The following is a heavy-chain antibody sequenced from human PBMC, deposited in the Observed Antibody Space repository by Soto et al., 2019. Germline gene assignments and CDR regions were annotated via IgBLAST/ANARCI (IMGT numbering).Heavy chain of an antibody. CDR3: ASRYNWNYGYYYYGMDV. CDR1: GGTFSSYA. CDR2: IIPIFGTA. Sequence: QVQLVQSGAEVKKPGSSVKVSCKASGGTFSSYAISWVRQAPGQGLEWMGGIIPIFGTANYAKKFQGRVTSAADETTSTAYMELSSLRAEDMAVYYCASRYNWNYGYYYYGMDVWGQGTTVTVSS. J-gene: IGHJ6*02. D-gene: IGHD1-7*01. V-gene: IGHV1-69*01.